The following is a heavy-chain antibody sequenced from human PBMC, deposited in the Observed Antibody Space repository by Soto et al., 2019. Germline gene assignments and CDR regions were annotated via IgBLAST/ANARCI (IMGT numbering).Heavy chain of an antibody. J-gene: IGHJ3*02. D-gene: IGHD2-2*01. V-gene: IGHV3-30-3*01. CDR3: ARESVVGEDIVLVPAEFAFDI. CDR1: GFTFSSYA. CDR2: ISYDGSNK. Sequence: QVQLVESGGGVVQPGRSLRLSCAASGFTFSSYAMHWVRQAPGKGLEWVAVISYDGSNKYYADSVKGRFTISRDNSKNTLYLQMNSLRDEDTAVYYCARESVVGEDIVLVPAEFAFDIWGQGTMVTVSS.